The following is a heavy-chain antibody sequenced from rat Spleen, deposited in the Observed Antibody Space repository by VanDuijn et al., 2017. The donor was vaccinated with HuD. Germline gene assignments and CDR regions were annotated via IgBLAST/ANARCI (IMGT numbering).Heavy chain of an antibody. CDR2: ISYEGSST. Sequence: EVQLVESGGGLVQPGRSLKLSCAASGFTFSDYYMAWVRQAPKKGLEWVASISYEGSSTYYGDSVKGRFTISRDNAKNTLYLQMDSLRSEDTATYYCTRLGGKYSNYNSIDYWGQGVMVTVSS. CDR1: GFTFSDYY. V-gene: IGHV5-22*01. J-gene: IGHJ2*01. CDR3: TRLGGKYSNYNSIDY. D-gene: IGHD1-2*01.